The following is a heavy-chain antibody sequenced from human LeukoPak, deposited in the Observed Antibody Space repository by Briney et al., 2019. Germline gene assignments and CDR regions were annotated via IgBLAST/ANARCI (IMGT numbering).Heavy chain of an antibody. Sequence: SETLSLTCAVYGGSFSGYYWSWIRQPPGKGLEWIGEINHSGSTNYNPSLKSRVTISVDTSKNQFSLKLSSVTAADTAVYYCARDPSGYVLFDYWGQGTLVTVSS. CDR1: GGSFSGYY. D-gene: IGHD5-12*01. V-gene: IGHV4-34*01. CDR3: ARDPSGYVLFDY. CDR2: INHSGST. J-gene: IGHJ4*02.